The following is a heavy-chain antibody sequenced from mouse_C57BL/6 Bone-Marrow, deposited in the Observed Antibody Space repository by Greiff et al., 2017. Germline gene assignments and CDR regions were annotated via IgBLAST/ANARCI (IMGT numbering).Heavy chain of an antibody. CDR3: ARLVTTVYYAMDY. CDR1: EYEFPSHD. D-gene: IGHD2-2*01. J-gene: IGHJ4*01. Sequence: EVKVVESGGGLVQPGESLKLSCESNEYEFPSHDMSWVRKTPEKRLELVSAINSDGGSTYYPDTMARRFIISRDNTKKTLYLQMSSLRSEDTALYYGARLVTTVYYAMDYWGQGTSVTVSS. CDR2: INSDGGST. V-gene: IGHV5-2*01.